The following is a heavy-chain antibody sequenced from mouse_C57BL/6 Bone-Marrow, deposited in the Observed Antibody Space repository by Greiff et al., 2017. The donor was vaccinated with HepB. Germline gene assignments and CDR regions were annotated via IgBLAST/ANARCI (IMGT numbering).Heavy chain of an antibody. CDR2: IGPGSGST. V-gene: IGHV1-77*01. D-gene: IGHD1-1*01. CDR3: ARTGLFYYGSSPYYAMDY. Sequence: VQLQQSGAELVKPGASVKISCKASGYTFTDYYINWVKQRPGHGLEWIGKIGPGSGSTYYNEKFKGKATLTADKSSSTAYMQLSSLTSEDYAVYFCARTGLFYYGSSPYYAMDYWGQGTSVTVSS. CDR1: GYTFTDYY. J-gene: IGHJ4*01.